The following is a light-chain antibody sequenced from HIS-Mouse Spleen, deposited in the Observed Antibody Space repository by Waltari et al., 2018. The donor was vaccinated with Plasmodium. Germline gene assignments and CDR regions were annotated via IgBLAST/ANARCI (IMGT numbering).Light chain of an antibody. V-gene: IGKV3-20*01. Sequence: EIVLTQSPGTLSLSPGERATLSCRASQSASSSYLAWYQQKPGQAPRLLNLGASSRATGIPDSFSGSGSGTDFTLTISRLEPEDFAVYYCQQYGSSPITFGQGTRLEIK. CDR3: QQYGSSPIT. CDR2: GAS. CDR1: QSASSSY. J-gene: IGKJ5*01.